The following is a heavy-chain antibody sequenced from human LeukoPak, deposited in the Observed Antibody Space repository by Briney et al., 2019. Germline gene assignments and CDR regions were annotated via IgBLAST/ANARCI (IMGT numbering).Heavy chain of an antibody. J-gene: IGHJ6*03. CDR2: ISAYNGNT. Sequence: ASVKVSCKASGYTFTSYGISWVRQAPGQGLEWMGWISAYNGNTNYAQKFQGRVTMTRDTSTSTVYMELSSLRSEDTAVYYCARGDEFSRSWYYYYMDVWGKGTTVTISS. V-gene: IGHV1-18*01. D-gene: IGHD6-13*01. CDR1: GYTFTSYG. CDR3: ARGDEFSRSWYYYYMDV.